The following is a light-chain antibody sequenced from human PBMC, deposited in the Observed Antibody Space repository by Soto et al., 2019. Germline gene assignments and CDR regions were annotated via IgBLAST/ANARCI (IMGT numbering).Light chain of an antibody. CDR2: GAS. CDR3: QQHSHWPPWT. V-gene: IGKV3-11*01. CDR1: ENVRTF. J-gene: IGKJ1*01. Sequence: VLTQSPATLSLSPGXRATLSCRASENVRTFVDWYQQKPGQAPRLLIYGASNRATDIPARFSGSGSGTDFTLTISNLEPEDFAVYYCQQHSHWPPWTFCQGTKVDIK.